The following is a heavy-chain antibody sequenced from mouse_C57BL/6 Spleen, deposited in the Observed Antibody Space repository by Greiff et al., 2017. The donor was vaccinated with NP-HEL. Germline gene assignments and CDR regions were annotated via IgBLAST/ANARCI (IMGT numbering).Heavy chain of an antibody. V-gene: IGHV5-4*03. CDR1: VFTFSSYA. CDR2: ISDGGSYT. J-gene: IGHJ4*01. Sequence: KLVESGGGSVPPFFSLHLSFSSSVFTFSSYAMSWVRQTPEKRLEWVATISDGGSYTYYPDNVKGRFTISRDNAKNNPYLQMSHLKSEDTAMYYCARDSEYAMDYWGQGTSVTVSS. CDR3: ARDSEYAMDY.